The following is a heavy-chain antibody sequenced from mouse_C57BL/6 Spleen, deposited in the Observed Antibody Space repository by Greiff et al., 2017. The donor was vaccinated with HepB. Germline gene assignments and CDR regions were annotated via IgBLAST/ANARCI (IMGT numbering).Heavy chain of an antibody. CDR2: IDPETGGT. J-gene: IGHJ3*01. Sequence: QVQLQHSGAELVRPGASVTLSCKASGYTFTDYEMHWVKQTPVHGLEWIGAIDPETGGTAYNQKFKGKAILTADKSSSTAYMELRSLTSEDSAVYYCTSNYGFAYWGQGTLVTVSA. V-gene: IGHV1-15*01. D-gene: IGHD2-1*01. CDR3: TSNYGFAY. CDR1: GYTFTDYE.